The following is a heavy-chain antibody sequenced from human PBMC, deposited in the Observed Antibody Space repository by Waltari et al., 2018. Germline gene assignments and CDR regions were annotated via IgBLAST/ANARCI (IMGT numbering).Heavy chain of an antibody. CDR3: AKDHRDYGGKPSYYFDY. J-gene: IGHJ4*02. CDR2: ISWDGGST. CDR1: GFTFDDYA. D-gene: IGHD2-15*01. Sequence: EVQLVESGGVVVQPGGSLRLSCAASGFTFDDYAMHWVRQAPGKGLEWVSLISWDGGSTDDAEAVKGRFTISRDNSKNSLYLQMNSLRAEDTALYYCAKDHRDYGGKPSYYFDYWGQGTLVTVSS. V-gene: IGHV3-43D*04.